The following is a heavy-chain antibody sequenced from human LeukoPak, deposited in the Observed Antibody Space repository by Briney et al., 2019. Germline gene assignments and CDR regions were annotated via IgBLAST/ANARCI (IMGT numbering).Heavy chain of an antibody. CDR3: ARHAPTRDSSGYYPYYYYGMDV. Sequence: SETLSLTCAVSGGSISSYYWSWIRQPPGKGLEWIGYIYYSGSTNYNPSLESRVTISVDTSKHQFSLKLSSVTAADTAVYYCARHAPTRDSSGYYPYYYYGMDVWGQGTTVTVSS. CDR2: IYYSGST. J-gene: IGHJ6*02. V-gene: IGHV4-59*08. D-gene: IGHD3-22*01. CDR1: GGSISSYY.